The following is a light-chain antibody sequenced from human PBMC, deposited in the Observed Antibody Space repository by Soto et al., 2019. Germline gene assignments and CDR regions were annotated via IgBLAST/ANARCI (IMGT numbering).Light chain of an antibody. CDR1: PSLSRW. J-gene: IGKJ2*01. V-gene: IGKV1-5*01. CDR3: QQYDSYPYA. Sequence: DIPVTQSPSTLYTSVGDRVTITCRASPSLSRWLAWHHQKSGKAPKVLIYDASNLQSGVPSRFSGSGSGTEFTLTIRCLQREGFAAYYCQQYDSYPYAFGQGTKLEIK. CDR2: DAS.